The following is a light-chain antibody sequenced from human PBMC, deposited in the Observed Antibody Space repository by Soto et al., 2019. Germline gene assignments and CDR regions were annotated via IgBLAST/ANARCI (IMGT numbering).Light chain of an antibody. CDR3: QQTDSFPYT. V-gene: IGKV1-12*01. J-gene: IGKJ2*01. Sequence: DIHMTQSPSSVSASVGDRVTITCRASQGITSWLVWYQQKPGKAPKLLIYAASSLQSGVPSRFSGSGSGTDFSLTISSLQPEDFATYYCQQTDSFPYTFGRGTKVDI. CDR2: AAS. CDR1: QGITSW.